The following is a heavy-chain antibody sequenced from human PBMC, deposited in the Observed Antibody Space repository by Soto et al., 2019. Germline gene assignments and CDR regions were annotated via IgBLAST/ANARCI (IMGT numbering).Heavy chain of an antibody. Sequence: QVQLVESGGGVVQPGRSLRLSCAASGFTFSSYGMHWVRQAPGKGLEWVAVISYDGSNKYYADSVKGRFTISRDNSKNTLYLQMNSLRAEDTAVYYCAKARYYDSSGRGDYWGQGTLVTVSS. CDR1: GFTFSSYG. J-gene: IGHJ4*02. D-gene: IGHD3-22*01. CDR3: AKARYYDSSGRGDY. CDR2: ISYDGSNK. V-gene: IGHV3-30*18.